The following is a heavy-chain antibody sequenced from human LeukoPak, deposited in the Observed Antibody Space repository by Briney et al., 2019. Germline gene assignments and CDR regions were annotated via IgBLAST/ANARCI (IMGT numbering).Heavy chain of an antibody. CDR2: INQHGTDK. CDR1: GFTFSSYW. D-gene: IGHD4-23*01. V-gene: IGHV3-7*05. Sequence: GGSLRLSCAASGFTFSSYWMSWVRQAPGKGLEWVANINQHGTDKYYVDSVRGRFTISRDNAKNSLYPQMNSLRAEDTAVYYCAANGGPFDFWGQGTLVTISS. J-gene: IGHJ4*02. CDR3: AANGGPFDF.